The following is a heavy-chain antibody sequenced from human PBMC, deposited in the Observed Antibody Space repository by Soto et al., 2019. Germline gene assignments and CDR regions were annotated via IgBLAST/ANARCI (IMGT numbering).Heavy chain of an antibody. CDR1: GFTFSSYA. V-gene: IGHV3-23*01. CDR2: ISGSGGST. J-gene: IGHJ4*02. Sequence: EVQLLESGGGLVQPGGSLRLSCAASGFTFSSYAMSWVRQAPGKGLEWVSTISGSGGSTYYADSVKGRFTISRDNSKDTLYLQMNSLRAEDTAVYYCTTHGSGSFFEYWGQGTLVTVSS. CDR3: TTHGSGSFFEY. D-gene: IGHD3-10*01.